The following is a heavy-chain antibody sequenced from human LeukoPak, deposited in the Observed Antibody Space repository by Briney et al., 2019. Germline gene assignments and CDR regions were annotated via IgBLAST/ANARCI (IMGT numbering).Heavy chain of an antibody. CDR2: INSDGSST. D-gene: IGHD6-13*01. Sequence: PGGSLRLSCAASGFTFSSYWMHWVRQAPGKGLVWVSRINSDGSSTSYADSVKGRFTIPRDNAKNPLYLQMNSLRAEDTAVYYCARESGYNSYSSSWYDDYWGQGTLVTVSS. CDR1: GFTFSSYW. CDR3: ARESGYNSYSSSWYDDY. J-gene: IGHJ4*02. V-gene: IGHV3-74*01.